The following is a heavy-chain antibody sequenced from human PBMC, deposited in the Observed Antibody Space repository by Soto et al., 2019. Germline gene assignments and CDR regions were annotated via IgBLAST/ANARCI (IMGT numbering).Heavy chain of an antibody. CDR2: IRSKAYGGTT. CDR3: TRATRPGPGYYYGMDV. V-gene: IGHV3-49*04. Sequence: EVQLVESGGGLVQPGRSLRLSCTASGFTFGDYAMSWVRQAPGKGLEWVGFIRSKAYGGTTEYAASVKGRFTISRDDSKSIAYLQMNSLKTEDTAVYYCTRATRPGPGYYYGMDVWGQGTTVTVSS. J-gene: IGHJ6*02. CDR1: GFTFGDYA.